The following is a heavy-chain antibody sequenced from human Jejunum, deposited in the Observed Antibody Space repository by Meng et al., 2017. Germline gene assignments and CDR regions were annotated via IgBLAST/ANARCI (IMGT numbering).Heavy chain of an antibody. D-gene: IGHD2-2*01. CDR3: ARRDDVTAAPFDY. Sequence: GESLKISCQGSGYSFTNYWIGWVRQMPGKGLEWMALISPRNSDTRYSPSFQGQVTISVDKSISTAYLQWSSLKASDTAVYYCARRDDVTAAPFDYWGQGTRVTGSS. CDR2: ISPRNSDT. CDR1: GYSFTNYW. V-gene: IGHV5-51*01. J-gene: IGHJ4*02.